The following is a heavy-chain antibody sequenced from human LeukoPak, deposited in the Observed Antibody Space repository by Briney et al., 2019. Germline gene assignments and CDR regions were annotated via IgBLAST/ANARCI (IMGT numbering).Heavy chain of an antibody. J-gene: IGHJ4*02. D-gene: IGHD3-3*01. V-gene: IGHV3-9*01. CDR3: AKDDDFDFWSGDQGFLDH. Sequence: PGGSLRLSCAASGFTFSSYAMSWVRQAPGKGLEWVSGISWNSGSTGYGDSVKGRFTISRDNARNALYLQLNSLRPEDTALYYCAKDDDFDFWSGDQGFLDHWGQGTLVTVSS. CDR1: GFTFSSYA. CDR2: ISWNSGST.